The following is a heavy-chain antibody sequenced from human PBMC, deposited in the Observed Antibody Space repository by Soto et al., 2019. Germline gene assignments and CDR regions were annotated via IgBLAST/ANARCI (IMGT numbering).Heavy chain of an antibody. V-gene: IGHV4-59*01. CDR2: IYYSGST. CDR3: ARDQSFWSGYYTGVFDP. J-gene: IGHJ5*02. D-gene: IGHD3-3*01. CDR1: GGSMISYY. Sequence: SETLSLTCTVSGGSMISYYWSWIRQPPGKGLEWIGYIYYSGSTNYNPSLKSRVTISVDTSKNQFSLKLSSVTAADTAVYYCARDQSFWSGYYTGVFDPWGQGTLVTSPQ.